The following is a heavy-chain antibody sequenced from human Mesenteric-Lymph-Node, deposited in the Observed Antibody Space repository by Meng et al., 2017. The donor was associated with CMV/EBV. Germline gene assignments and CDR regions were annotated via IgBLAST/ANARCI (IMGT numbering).Heavy chain of an antibody. V-gene: IGHV4-39*01. CDR3: ASAVTIFGVVIDY. CDR2: IYYSGST. D-gene: IGHD3-3*01. Sequence: SETLSLTCTVSGGSISSSSYYWGWIRQPPGKGLEWIGSIYYSGSTYYNPSLKSRVTISVDTSKNQFSLKLSSVTAADTAVYYCASAVTIFGVVIDYWGQGTLVTVSS. J-gene: IGHJ4*02. CDR1: GGSISSSSYY.